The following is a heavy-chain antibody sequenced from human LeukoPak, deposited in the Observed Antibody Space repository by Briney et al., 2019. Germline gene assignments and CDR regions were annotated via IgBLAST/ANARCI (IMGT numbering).Heavy chain of an antibody. J-gene: IGHJ4*02. CDR3: ARTMGFFVVVPAAPDY. CDR1: GFTLSSYV. CDR2: ISYDGSNE. Sequence: GGSLRLSCAASGFTLSSYVMHWVRQAPGKGLEWVAIISYDGSNEYYADSVKGRFTISRDNSKNTLYLQMNSLRAEDTAVYYCARTMGFFVVVPAAPDYWGQGTLVTVSS. D-gene: IGHD2-2*01. V-gene: IGHV3-30*04.